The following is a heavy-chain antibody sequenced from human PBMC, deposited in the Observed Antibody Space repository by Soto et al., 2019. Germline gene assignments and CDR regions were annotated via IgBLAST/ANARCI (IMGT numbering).Heavy chain of an antibody. CDR2: IIPIIGTA. CDR1: GGTFSSYS. V-gene: IGHV1-69*01. CDR3: ARDGGRHSGGIDY. D-gene: IGHD1-26*01. Sequence: QVHLVQSGAEVKKPGSSVKVSCKASGGTFSSYSINWVRQAPGQGLEWMGEIIPIIGTANYAQKFQGRVTITADESTSTAYMELSSLRSEDTAVYYCARDGGRHSGGIDYWGQGTLVTVSS. J-gene: IGHJ4*02.